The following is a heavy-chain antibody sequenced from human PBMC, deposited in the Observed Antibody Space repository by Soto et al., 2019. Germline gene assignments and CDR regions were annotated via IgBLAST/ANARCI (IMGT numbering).Heavy chain of an antibody. CDR1: GGSISSYY. CDR2: IYYSGST. V-gene: IGHV4-59*12. Sequence: PSETLSLTCTVSGGSISSYYWSWIRQPPGKGLEWIGYIYYSGSTNYNPSLKSRVTISVDTSKNQFSLKLSSVTAADTAVYYCAKDGRRFLEWLSHVDYWGQGTLVNVSS. J-gene: IGHJ4*02. CDR3: AKDGRRFLEWLSHVDY. D-gene: IGHD3-3*01.